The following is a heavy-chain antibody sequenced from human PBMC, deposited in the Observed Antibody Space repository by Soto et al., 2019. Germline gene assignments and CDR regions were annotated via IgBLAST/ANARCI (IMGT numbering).Heavy chain of an antibody. D-gene: IGHD1-26*01. V-gene: IGHV4-39*01. Sequence: TCTVSGDSISSSSYYWGWIRQPPGKGLEWIGDIYYSGTTHYNPSLKSRVTISIDTSKNQFSLHLRSVTAADTAVYYCARLKGAFFLTTYNWFDPWGQGTPVTVS. CDR2: IYYSGTT. J-gene: IGHJ5*02. CDR3: ARLKGAFFLTTYNWFDP. CDR1: GDSISSSSYY.